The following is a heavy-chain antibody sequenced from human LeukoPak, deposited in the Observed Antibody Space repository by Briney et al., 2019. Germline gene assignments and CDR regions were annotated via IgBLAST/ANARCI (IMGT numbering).Heavy chain of an antibody. V-gene: IGHV1-18*01. CDR2: ISAYNGNT. CDR3: ARDSLFYYDSSGYYYDDY. Sequence: GASVKVSCKASSYTFTSYGISWVRQAPGQGLEWMGWISAYNGNTNYAQKLQGRVTMTTDTSTSTAYMELRSLRSDDTAVYYCARDSLFYYDSSGYYYDDYWGQGTLVTVSS. J-gene: IGHJ4*02. D-gene: IGHD3-22*01. CDR1: SYTFTSYG.